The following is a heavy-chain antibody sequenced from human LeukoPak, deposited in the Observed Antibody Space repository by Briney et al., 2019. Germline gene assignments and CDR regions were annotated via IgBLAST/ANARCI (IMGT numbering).Heavy chain of an antibody. CDR3: AKAIGYSYGYDDY. J-gene: IGHJ4*02. CDR1: GFTFGDYW. V-gene: IGHV3-74*01. Sequence: GGSLRLSCAASGFTFGDYWMHWVRQAPGKGLVWVSRIISDGSSASYADSVKGRFTMSRDNAKNTLHLQMNSLRVEDTAVYYCAKAIGYSYGYDDYWGQGTVVTVSS. CDR2: IISDGSSA. D-gene: IGHD5-18*01.